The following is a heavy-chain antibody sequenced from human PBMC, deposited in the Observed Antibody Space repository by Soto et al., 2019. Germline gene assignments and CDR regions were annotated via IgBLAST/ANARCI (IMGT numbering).Heavy chain of an antibody. CDR3: TRDLSH. V-gene: IGHV3-48*02. Sequence: DVQLVESGGGLVQPGGSLRLSCAASGFPFSTYPMHWVRQAPGKGLEWISYINSASSTTFHAESVKGRFTVSRDNAKNSLYLQLTGLRHEDTAVYYCTRDLSHWGQGTLLTVSS. CDR2: INSASSTT. J-gene: IGHJ4*02. CDR1: GFPFSTYP.